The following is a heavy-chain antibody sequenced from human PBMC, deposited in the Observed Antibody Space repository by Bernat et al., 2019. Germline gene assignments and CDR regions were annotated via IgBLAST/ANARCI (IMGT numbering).Heavy chain of an antibody. J-gene: IGHJ6*02. Sequence: QVQLVQSGAEVKKPGSSVKVSCKASGGTFSSYAISWVRQAPGQGLEWMGGIIPIFGTANYAQKFQGRVTITADKSTSTAYMELSSLRSEDTAVYYCARGRLGSSSWRSYYYGMDVWGQGTTVIVSS. V-gene: IGHV1-69*06. CDR2: IIPIFGTA. CDR1: GGTFSSYA. D-gene: IGHD6-13*01. CDR3: ARGRLGSSSWRSYYYGMDV.